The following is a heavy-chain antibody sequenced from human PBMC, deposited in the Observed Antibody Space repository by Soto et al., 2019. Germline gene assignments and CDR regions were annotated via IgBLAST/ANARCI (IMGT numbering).Heavy chain of an antibody. CDR3: TRDGDGRMTTNPYYYYGMDV. CDR1: GGSISSGGYY. V-gene: IGHV4-31*03. CDR2: IYYSGGT. Sequence: SETLSLTCSVSGGSISSGGYYWSWIRQHPGKGLEWIGYIYYSGGTYYNPSLKSRVTISVDTSKNQFSLKLSSVTAADTAVYYCTRDGDGRMTTNPYYYYGMDVWGPGITVTVSS. J-gene: IGHJ6*02. D-gene: IGHD2-21*02.